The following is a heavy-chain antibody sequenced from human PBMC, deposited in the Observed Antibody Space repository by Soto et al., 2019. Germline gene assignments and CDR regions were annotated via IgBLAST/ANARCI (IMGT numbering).Heavy chain of an antibody. D-gene: IGHD4-17*01. CDR3: ARGNDYVYVYDY. CDR2: ISRSGHI. Sequence: QVQLQESGPGLAKPSQTLSLICTVSGGSLTTGDYYWTWIRQSPGEGLEWIGYISRSGHIFYNPSLKSRITISLDTSKAQSSLKLNSVTAADTAVYYCARGNDYVYVYDYWGQGTLVTVSS. J-gene: IGHJ4*02. CDR1: GGSLTTGDYY. V-gene: IGHV4-30-4*01.